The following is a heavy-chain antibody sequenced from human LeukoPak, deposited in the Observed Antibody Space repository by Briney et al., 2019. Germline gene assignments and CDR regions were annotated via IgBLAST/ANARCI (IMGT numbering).Heavy chain of an antibody. CDR2: INHSGST. J-gene: IGHJ3*02. CDR3: ARDLYDSSGWADAFDI. CDR1: GGSFSGYY. D-gene: IGHD3-22*01. Sequence: SETLSLTCAVYGGSFSGYYWSWIRQPPGKGLEWIGEINHSGSTNYNPSLKSRVTISVDTSKNQFSLKLSSVTAADTAVYYCARDLYDSSGWADAFDIWGQGTMVTVSS. V-gene: IGHV4-34*01.